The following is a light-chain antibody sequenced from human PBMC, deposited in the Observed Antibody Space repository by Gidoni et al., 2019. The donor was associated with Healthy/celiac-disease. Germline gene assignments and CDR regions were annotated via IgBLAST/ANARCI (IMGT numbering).Light chain of an antibody. V-gene: IGKV3-11*01. J-gene: IGKJ3*01. CDR3: QQRSNF. Sequence: EIVLTQSPATLSLSPGEKATLPCRASQSVSSYLAWYQQKPGQAPRLLIYDASNRATGIPARFSGSGSGTDFTRTISSLEPEDFAVYYCQQRSNFFGPGTKVDIK. CDR1: QSVSSY. CDR2: DAS.